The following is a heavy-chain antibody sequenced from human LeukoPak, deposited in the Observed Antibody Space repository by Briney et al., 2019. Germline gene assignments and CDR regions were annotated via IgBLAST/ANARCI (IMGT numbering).Heavy chain of an antibody. CDR2: INPNSGGT. CDR1: GYTFTGYY. J-gene: IGHJ1*01. D-gene: IGHD3-22*01. V-gene: IGHV1-2*02. Sequence: ASVKVSCKASGYTFTGYYMHWVRQAPGQGLEWMGWINPNSGGTNYAQKFQGRVTMTRDTSISTAYMELSRLRSDDTAVYYCARHGDYYDSSGYPTVEYFQHWGQGTLVTVSS. CDR3: ARHGDYYDSSGYPTVEYFQH.